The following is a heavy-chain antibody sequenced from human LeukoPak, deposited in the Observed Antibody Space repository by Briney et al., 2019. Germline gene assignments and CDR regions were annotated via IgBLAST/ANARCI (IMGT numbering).Heavy chain of an antibody. Sequence: PSETLSLTCTVSGGSISSSSYYWGWIRQPPGKGLEWIGSIYYSGSTYYNPSLKSRVTISVDTSKNQFSLKLSSVTAADTAVYYCARHLAAVGGDRAYYYYYMDVWGKGTTVTISS. V-gene: IGHV4-39*01. J-gene: IGHJ6*03. D-gene: IGHD2-15*01. CDR2: IYYSGST. CDR1: GGSISSSSYY. CDR3: ARHLAAVGGDRAYYYYYMDV.